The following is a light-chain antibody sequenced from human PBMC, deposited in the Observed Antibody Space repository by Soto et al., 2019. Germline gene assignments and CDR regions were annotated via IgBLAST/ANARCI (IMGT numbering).Light chain of an antibody. CDR1: QSSSSW. V-gene: IGKV1-5*01. Sequence: DIQMTQSPSTLSASVGDRVTITCRASQSSSSWLAWYQQKPGKAPKLLIYDASSLESGVPSRFSGSGSGTEVTLTISSLQPDDFATYYCQQYNSFSWTFGQGPKVEIK. CDR2: DAS. J-gene: IGKJ1*01. CDR3: QQYNSFSWT.